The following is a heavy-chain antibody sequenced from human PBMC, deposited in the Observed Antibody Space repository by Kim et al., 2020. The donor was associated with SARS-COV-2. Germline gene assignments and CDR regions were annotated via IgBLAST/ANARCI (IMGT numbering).Heavy chain of an antibody. D-gene: IGHD1-1*01. Sequence: GGSLRLSCTGSGFTFTSYAMTWVCQAPGKGPEWVSTVSDDGVRTYYADFVKGRFTVSRDNSRSTVYLQMNSLRAEDTAVYYCVQDLGHWRFDPWGQGTRVTVSS. J-gene: IGHJ5*02. CDR3: VQDLGHWRFDP. CDR2: VSDDGVRT. V-gene: IGHV3-23*01. CDR1: GFTFTSYA.